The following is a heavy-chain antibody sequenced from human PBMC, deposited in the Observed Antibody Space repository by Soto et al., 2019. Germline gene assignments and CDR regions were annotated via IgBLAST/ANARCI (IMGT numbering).Heavy chain of an antibody. V-gene: IGHV3-30*03. CDR1: GFTFSHYG. D-gene: IGHD1-26*01. J-gene: IGHJ4*02. Sequence: QVQLVESGGGVVQPGRSLRLSCAASGFTFSHYGIHWVRQAPGKGLEWLAVISYDGSNKHYADSVKGRFTVSRDNSKKTLYLQMNSLRAEDTAFYFCASYSGKYQGPIDYWGQGTLVTVSP. CDR3: ASYSGKYQGPIDY. CDR2: ISYDGSNK.